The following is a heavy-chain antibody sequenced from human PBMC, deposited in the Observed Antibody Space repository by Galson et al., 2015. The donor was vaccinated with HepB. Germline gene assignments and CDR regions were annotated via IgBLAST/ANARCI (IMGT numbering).Heavy chain of an antibody. CDR1: GYTFTSYG. V-gene: IGHV1-18*01. D-gene: IGHD2-2*01. CDR2: ISAYNGNT. CDR3: ARVVGYCSSTSCYGGYYYYYMDV. Sequence: SVKVSCKASGYTFTSYGISWVRQASGQGLEWMGWISAYNGNTNYAQKLQGRVTMTTDTSTSTAYMELRSLRSDDTAVYYCARVVGYCSSTSCYGGYYYYYMDVWGKGTTVTVSS. J-gene: IGHJ6*03.